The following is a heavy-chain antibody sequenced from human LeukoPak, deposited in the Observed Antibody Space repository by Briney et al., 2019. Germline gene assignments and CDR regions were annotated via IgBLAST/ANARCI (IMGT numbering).Heavy chain of an antibody. Sequence: SETLSLTCTVSGGSISSYYWSWIRQPAGKGLEWIGRIFSSGSTNYSPSLKSRVTMSVDTSKNQFSLELSSVTAADTAVYYCARDSGWAFDIWGQGTMVTVSS. V-gene: IGHV4-4*07. CDR2: IFSSGST. D-gene: IGHD3-10*01. CDR3: ARDSGWAFDI. CDR1: GGSISSYY. J-gene: IGHJ3*02.